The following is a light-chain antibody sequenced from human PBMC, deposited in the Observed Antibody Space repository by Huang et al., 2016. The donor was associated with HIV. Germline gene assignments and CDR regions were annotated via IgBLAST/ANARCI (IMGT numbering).Light chain of an antibody. CDR3: QQRSNWPPWT. V-gene: IGKV3-11*01. CDR1: QSVRSY. CDR2: DAS. Sequence: EIVLTQSPATLSLSPGERATLSCRASQSVRSYLAWYQQKRGQAPSLLLDDASNRATGIPARFSGSGSGTDFTLTISSLEPEDFAVYYCQQRSNWPPWTFGQGTKVEIK. J-gene: IGKJ1*01.